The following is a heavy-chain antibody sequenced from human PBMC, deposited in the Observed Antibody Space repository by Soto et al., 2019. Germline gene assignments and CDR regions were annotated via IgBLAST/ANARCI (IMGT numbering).Heavy chain of an antibody. V-gene: IGHV4-39*01. CDR1: GASISTSSDF. CDR2: VYQSGTT. J-gene: IGHJ4*02. CDR3: ARQPESTSYFDY. D-gene: IGHD2-2*01. Sequence: QLQLQESGPGLVRSSETLSLTCSVSGASISTSSDFWGWIRQAPGKGLEWIGNVYQSGTTRLNPSLKSRVSIVVDRSKNEFSLELNSATAADRAVYYCARQPESTSYFDYWGQGILVTVSS.